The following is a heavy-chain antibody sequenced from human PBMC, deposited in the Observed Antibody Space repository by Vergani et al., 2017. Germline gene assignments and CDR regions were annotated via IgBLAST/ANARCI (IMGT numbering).Heavy chain of an antibody. D-gene: IGHD5-12*01. CDR2: ISGYSGNT. J-gene: IGHJ1*01. CDR3: ARAATTIEATRYFQH. V-gene: IGHV1-18*01. Sequence: QVQLVQSGAEVKKPGASVTVSCKASGYTFTSYGFTWVRQAPGQGLEWMGWISGYSGNTNYAQKLQGRVTMTTETSTSTAYMELRSLRSDDTAVYYCARAATTIEATRYFQHWGQGTLVTVSS. CDR1: GYTFTSYG.